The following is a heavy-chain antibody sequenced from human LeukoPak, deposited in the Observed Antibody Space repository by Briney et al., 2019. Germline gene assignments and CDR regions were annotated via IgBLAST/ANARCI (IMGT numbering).Heavy chain of an antibody. V-gene: IGHV3-33*01. D-gene: IGHD3-3*01. J-gene: IGHJ4*02. Sequence: GGSLRLSCAASGFTFSSYGMHWVRQAPGKGLEWVAVIWYDGSNKYYADSAKGRFTISRDNSKNTLYLQMNSLRAEDTAVYYCARGAVLRFLEWLLSEYRNYFDYWGQGTLVTVSS. CDR2: IWYDGSNK. CDR3: ARGAVLRFLEWLLSEYRNYFDY. CDR1: GFTFSSYG.